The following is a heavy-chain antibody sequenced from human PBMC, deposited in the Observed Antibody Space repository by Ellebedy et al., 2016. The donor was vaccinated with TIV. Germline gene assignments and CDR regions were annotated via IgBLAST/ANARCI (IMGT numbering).Heavy chain of an antibody. V-gene: IGHV3-9*01. J-gene: IGHJ5*02. CDR1: GFTFDDYA. CDR2: ITWNSRTI. CDR3: AKVGHTSGDLDP. D-gene: IGHD3-10*01. Sequence: PGGSLRLSCAASGFTFDDYAMHWVPQALGRGLEWVAGITWNSRTITYADSVRGRFTISRDNAKNSVYLQMNNLRSDDSALYYCAKVGHTSGDLDPWGQGALVAVSS.